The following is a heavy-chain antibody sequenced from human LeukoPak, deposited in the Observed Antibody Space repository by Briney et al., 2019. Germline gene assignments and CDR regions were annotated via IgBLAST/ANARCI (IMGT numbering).Heavy chain of an antibody. CDR1: GGSISSYY. V-gene: IGHV4-59*01. CDR3: SRDYIDSSGPDAFDI. J-gene: IGHJ3*02. CDR2: IYCSGST. Sequence: SETLSLTCTVYGGSISSYYWSWIRQPAGEGLEWVWFIYCSGSTNYNTSLKSRVTISLDTSKNQFSLKLSAVTDAHTAVYYCSRDYIDSSGPDAFDIWGQGTMVTVSS. D-gene: IGHD3-22*01.